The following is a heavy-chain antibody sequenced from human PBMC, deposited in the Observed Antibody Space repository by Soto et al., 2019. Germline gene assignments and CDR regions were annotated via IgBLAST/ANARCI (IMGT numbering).Heavy chain of an antibody. CDR1: GFTFSSYS. CDR3: AREVAAAGKEAFDY. Sequence: HPGGSLRLSCAASGFTFSSYSMNWVRQAPGKGLEWVSYISSSSSTIYYADSVKGRFTISRDNAKNSLYLQMNSLRAEDTAVYYCAREVAAAGKEAFDYWGQGTLVTVSS. V-gene: IGHV3-48*01. CDR2: ISSSSSTI. J-gene: IGHJ4*02. D-gene: IGHD6-13*01.